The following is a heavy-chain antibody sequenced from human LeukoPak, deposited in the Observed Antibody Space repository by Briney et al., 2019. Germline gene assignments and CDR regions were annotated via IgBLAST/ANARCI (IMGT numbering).Heavy chain of an antibody. CDR2: ISAYNGNT. CDR3: ASSYSSGWYYFDY. CDR1: GYTFTSYG. J-gene: IGHJ4*02. D-gene: IGHD6-19*01. V-gene: IGHV1-18*01. Sequence: ASVKVSCKASGYTFTSYGISWVRQAPGQGLEWMGWISAYNGNTNYAQKLQGRVTMTTDTSTSTVYMELSSLRSEDTAVYYCASSYSSGWYYFDYWGQGTLVTVSS.